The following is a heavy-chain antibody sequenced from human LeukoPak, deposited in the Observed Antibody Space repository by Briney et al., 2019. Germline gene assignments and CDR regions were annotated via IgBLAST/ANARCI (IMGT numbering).Heavy chain of an antibody. J-gene: IGHJ4*02. Sequence: ASLKVSCKASGYTFTTYYIHWVRRAPGQGLEWMGWINPNSGVTESPQKFQCRVTITRDTSIRTAYMELSRLRTDDTAGYYCARYRKALGIFDYWGQATMVTVPS. D-gene: IGHD2-15*01. CDR2: INPNSGVT. CDR3: ARYRKALGIFDY. CDR1: GYTFTTYY. V-gene: IGHV1-2*02.